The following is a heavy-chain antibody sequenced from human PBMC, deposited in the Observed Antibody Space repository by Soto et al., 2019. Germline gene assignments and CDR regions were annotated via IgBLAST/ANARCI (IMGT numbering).Heavy chain of an antibody. Sequence: ASVKVSCKASGYTFTGYYMHWVRQAPGQGLEWMGWINPNSGGTNYAQKFQGWVTMTRDTSISTAYMELSRLRSDDTAVYYCARDSPRVAVTAAICHVWGKGTTVTVSS. V-gene: IGHV1-2*04. D-gene: IGHD2-2*01. CDR1: GYTFTGYY. CDR2: INPNSGGT. CDR3: ARDSPRVAVTAAICHV. J-gene: IGHJ6*04.